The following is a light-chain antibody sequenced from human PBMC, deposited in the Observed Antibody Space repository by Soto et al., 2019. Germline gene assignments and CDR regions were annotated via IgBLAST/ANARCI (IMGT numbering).Light chain of an antibody. Sequence: EIVLTHSPGILSLSPWEIATLSCRASQSISSAYIAWYQQKPGQTPRLLIYGPHTRAAGIPDRFSGSGSGTDFTLTINRLEPEDFAVYCCQQYGSLPITFGQGTRLEIK. J-gene: IGKJ5*01. CDR1: QSISSAY. V-gene: IGKV3-20*01. CDR3: QQYGSLPIT. CDR2: GPH.